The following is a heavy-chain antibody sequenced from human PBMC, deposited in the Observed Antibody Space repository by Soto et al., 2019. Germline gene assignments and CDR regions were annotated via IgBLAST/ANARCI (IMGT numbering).Heavy chain of an antibody. V-gene: IGHV1-58*01. CDR1: GFTFTSSA. J-gene: IGHJ6*02. Sequence: SVKVSCKASGFTFTSSAVQWVRQARGQRLEWIGWIVVGSGNTNYAQKFQERVTITRDMSTSTAYMELSSLGSEDTAVYYCAALRYSGYEREAGYYYGMDVWGQGTTVTVSS. CDR2: IVVGSGNT. CDR3: AALRYSGYEREAGYYYGMDV. D-gene: IGHD5-12*01.